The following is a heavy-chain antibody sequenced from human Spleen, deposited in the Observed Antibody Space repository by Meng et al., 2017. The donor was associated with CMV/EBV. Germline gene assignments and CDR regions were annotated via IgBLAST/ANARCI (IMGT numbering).Heavy chain of an antibody. Sequence: GPLGVPATLCGDAVGVAIYSTNRIRLRQAQEKGLEWFFFICSSGITYHSMSVKGRFSISRSNSKFSLYLQFNSLRAEDTAVYYCAREWRDDCLDYWGQGTLVTVSS. CDR3: AREWRDDCLDY. J-gene: IGHJ4*02. V-gene: IGHV3-66*01. CDR1: GVAIYSTN. D-gene: IGHD2-21*02. CDR2: ICSSGIT.